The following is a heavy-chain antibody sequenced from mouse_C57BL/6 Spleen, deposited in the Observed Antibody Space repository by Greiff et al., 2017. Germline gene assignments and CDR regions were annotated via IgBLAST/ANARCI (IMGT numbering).Heavy chain of an antibody. CDR2: FHPYNDDT. CDR1: GYTFTTYP. V-gene: IGHV1-47*01. J-gene: IGHJ4*01. Sequence: VHLVESGAELVKPGASVKMSCKASGYTFTTYPIEWMKQNHGKSLEWIGNFHPYNDDTKYNEKFKGKATLTVEKSSSTVYLELSRLTSDDSAVYYCARGYYGYDGYAMDYWGQGTSVTVSS. CDR3: ARGYYGYDGYAMDY. D-gene: IGHD2-2*01.